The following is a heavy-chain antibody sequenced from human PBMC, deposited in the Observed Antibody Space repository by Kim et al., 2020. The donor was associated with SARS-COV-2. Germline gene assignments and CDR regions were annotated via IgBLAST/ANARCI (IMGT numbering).Heavy chain of an antibody. CDR2: RSSGSSI. Sequence: RSSGSSIYYADSVKGRFTISRDKARNLVFLQMNSLRTDDTAVYYCAGRLDYWGQGILVTVSS. CDR3: AGRLDY. V-gene: IGHV3-48*03. J-gene: IGHJ4*02. D-gene: IGHD1-26*01.